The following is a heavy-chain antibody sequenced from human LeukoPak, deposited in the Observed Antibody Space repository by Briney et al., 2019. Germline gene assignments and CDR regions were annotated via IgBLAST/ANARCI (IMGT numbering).Heavy chain of an antibody. CDR1: GFTFSSYA. CDR2: INGGGAYT. D-gene: IGHD6-13*01. V-gene: IGHV3-23*01. CDR3: ANSIAAARGYYFDY. Sequence: GGSLRLSCAASGFTFSSYAMNWVRQAPGKGLEWVSTINGGGAYTYYADSVKGRFTIPRDNSKNTLYLQMTSLTAEDTAIYYCANSIAAARGYYFDYWGQGTLVTVSS. J-gene: IGHJ4*02.